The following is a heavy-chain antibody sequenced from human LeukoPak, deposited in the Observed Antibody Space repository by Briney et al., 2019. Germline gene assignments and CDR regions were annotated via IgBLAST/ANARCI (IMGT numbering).Heavy chain of an antibody. CDR2: INPNSGGT. J-gene: IGHJ3*02. CDR1: GYTFTSYD. CDR3: AREYSSSWYDAFDI. D-gene: IGHD6-13*01. V-gene: IGHV1-2*04. Sequence: ASVKVSCKASGYTFTSYDINWVRQATGQGLEWMGWINPNSGGTDYAQKFQGWVTMTRDTSISTAYMELSRLRSDDTAVYYCAREYSSSWYDAFDIWGQGTMVTVSS.